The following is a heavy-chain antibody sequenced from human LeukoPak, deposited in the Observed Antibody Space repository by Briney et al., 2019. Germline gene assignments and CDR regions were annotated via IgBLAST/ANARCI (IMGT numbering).Heavy chain of an antibody. J-gene: IGHJ4*02. CDR1: GFTFSSYG. V-gene: IGHV3-30*18. Sequence: GGSLRLSCAASGFTFSSYGMHWVRQAPGKGLEWVAVVSYDGSDKYYEESVKDRFTISRDNSKSRLYLQMNSLRVEDTAVYFCVKDRISVAGPLDFWGQGTLVTVSS. CDR2: VSYDGSDK. CDR3: VKDRISVAGPLDF. D-gene: IGHD6-19*01.